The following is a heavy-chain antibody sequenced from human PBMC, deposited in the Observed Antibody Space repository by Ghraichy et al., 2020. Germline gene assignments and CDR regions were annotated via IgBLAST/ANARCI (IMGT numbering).Heavy chain of an antibody. Sequence: GGSLRLSCAASGFTSSSYGMTWVRQAPGKGLEWVSFISSSGSNTYYVDSVKGRFTISRDNLKKTLYLQMNSLRVEDTAIYYCAKGYSSGWYDFDYWGQGTLVTVSA. CDR1: GFTSSSYG. D-gene: IGHD6-19*01. CDR2: ISSSGSNT. J-gene: IGHJ4*02. V-gene: IGHV3-23*03. CDR3: AKGYSSGWYDFDY.